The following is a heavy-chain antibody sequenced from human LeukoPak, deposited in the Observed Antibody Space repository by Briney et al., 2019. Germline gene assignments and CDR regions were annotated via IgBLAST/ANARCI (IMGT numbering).Heavy chain of an antibody. CDR2: IKQDGSEK. Sequence: GGSLRLSCAASGFTFSSYWMSWVRQAPGKGLEWVANIKQDGSEKYYVDSVKGRFTISRDNAKNSLYLQMNSLRAEDTAVYYCARALDYDSSGYSIFFDIWGQGTMVTVSS. CDR3: ARALDYDSSGYSIFFDI. D-gene: IGHD3-22*01. J-gene: IGHJ3*02. CDR1: GFTFSSYW. V-gene: IGHV3-7*01.